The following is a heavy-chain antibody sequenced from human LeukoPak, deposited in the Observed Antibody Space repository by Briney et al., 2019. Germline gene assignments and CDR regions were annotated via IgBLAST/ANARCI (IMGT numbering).Heavy chain of an antibody. V-gene: IGHV1-69*13. D-gene: IGHD6-19*01. CDR2: IIPIFGTA. CDR1: GGTFSSYA. J-gene: IGHJ6*04. CDR3: ATGRQWLVRRYYYYGMDV. Sequence: ASVKVSCKASGGTFSSYAISWVRQAPGQGLKWMGGIIPIFGTANYAQKFQGRVTITADESTSTAYMELSSLRSEDTAVYYCATGRQWLVRRYYYYGMDVWGKGTTVTVSS.